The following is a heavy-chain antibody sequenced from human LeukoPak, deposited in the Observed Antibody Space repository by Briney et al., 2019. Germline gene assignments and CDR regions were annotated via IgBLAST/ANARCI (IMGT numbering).Heavy chain of an antibody. Sequence: PGGSLRLSCAASGFTFSDYYMSWIRQAPGKGLEWVSYSSSSGSTIYYADSVKGRFTISRDNAKSSLYLQMNSLRAEDTAVYYCARVGGGAYGSSGYYYVFFDYWGQGTLVTVSS. CDR2: SSSSGSTI. CDR1: GFTFSDYY. CDR3: ARVGGGAYGSSGYYYVFFDY. V-gene: IGHV3-11*01. J-gene: IGHJ4*02. D-gene: IGHD3-22*01.